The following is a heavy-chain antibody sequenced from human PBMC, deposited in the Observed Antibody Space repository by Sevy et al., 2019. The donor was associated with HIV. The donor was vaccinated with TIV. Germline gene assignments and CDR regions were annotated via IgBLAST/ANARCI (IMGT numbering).Heavy chain of an antibody. CDR1: GLNVSDYF. CDR2: ISSSGTII. CDR3: ARDLASGSFYSLYFDY. Sequence: GESLKISCAVSGLNVSDYFMAWIRQAPGRGPEWVSYISSSGTIIYYRDSVKGRFTISRDNAKNSLYLQMNSLRPEDTAMYYCARDLASGSFYSLYFDYWGKGTLVTVSS. V-gene: IGHV3-11*01. J-gene: IGHJ4*02. D-gene: IGHD3-10*01.